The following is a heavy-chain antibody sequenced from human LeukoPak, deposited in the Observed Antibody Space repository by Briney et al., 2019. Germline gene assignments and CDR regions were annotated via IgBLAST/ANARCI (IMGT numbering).Heavy chain of an antibody. CDR3: AKDKSVSADYYFDY. V-gene: IGHV3-30*04. CDR1: GFTFSSYA. D-gene: IGHD3-10*01. CDR2: ISTDGNDK. J-gene: IGHJ4*02. Sequence: GGSLRLSCAASGFTFSSYAMSWVRQAPGKGLEWLTVISTDGNDKHYADSVKGRFTVARDNSKNTLLLQMNNVRTEDTAVYCCAKDKSVSADYYFDYWGQGTLVTVSS.